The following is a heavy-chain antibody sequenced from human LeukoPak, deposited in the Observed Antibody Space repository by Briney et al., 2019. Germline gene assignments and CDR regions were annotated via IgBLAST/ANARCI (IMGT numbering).Heavy chain of an antibody. D-gene: IGHD6-13*01. CDR1: GFSFSSYA. CDR2: ITDSGGST. Sequence: EGSLRLSCAASGFSFSSYAMTWVRQAPGKGLEWVSGITDSGGSTYYADSVKGRFTISRDNSKNTLYLQMNSLRAEDTATYYCEKSNTAAGTYGDYWGQGTPVPVSS. CDR3: EKSNTAAGTYGDY. J-gene: IGHJ4*02. V-gene: IGHV3-23*01.